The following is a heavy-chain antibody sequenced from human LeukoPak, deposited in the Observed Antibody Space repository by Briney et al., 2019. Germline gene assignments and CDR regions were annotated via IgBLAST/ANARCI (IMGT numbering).Heavy chain of an antibody. J-gene: IGHJ1*01. CDR3: ATHSSGYYYVNPLWQH. D-gene: IGHD3-22*01. Sequence: ASVKVSCKVSGYILTELSMHWVRQAPGKGLEWMGGFDPEDGETIYAQKFQVRITMTEDTSTDTAYMELSSLRSEDTAVYYCATHSSGYYYVNPLWQHWGQGTLVTVSS. CDR1: GYILTELS. V-gene: IGHV1-24*01. CDR2: FDPEDGET.